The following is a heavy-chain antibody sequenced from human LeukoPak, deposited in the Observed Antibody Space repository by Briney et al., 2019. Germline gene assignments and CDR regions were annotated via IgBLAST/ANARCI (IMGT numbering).Heavy chain of an antibody. CDR1: GGTFSSYA. CDR2: IIPIFGTA. V-gene: IGHV1-69*13. J-gene: IGHJ4*02. CDR3: ARAVAGYCSSTGCYTGTNFDY. D-gene: IGHD2-2*02. Sequence: GASVKVSCKASGGTFSSYAISWVRQAPGQGLEWMGGIIPIFGTANYAQKFQGRVTITADESTSTAYMELSSLRSEDTAVYYCARAVAGYCSSTGCYTGTNFDYWGQGTLVTVSS.